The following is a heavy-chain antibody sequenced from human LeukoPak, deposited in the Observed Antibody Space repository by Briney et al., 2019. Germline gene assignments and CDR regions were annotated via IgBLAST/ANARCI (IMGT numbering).Heavy chain of an antibody. Sequence: PSETLSLTCTVSGGSISSHYWSWIRQPPGKGLEWVGYIYYSGTTNYNPSLKSRVTISVDTSKDQFSLKLSSVTAADTAVYYCARVTYYYDSSGYYLYYFDYWGQGTLVTVSS. CDR2: IYYSGTT. V-gene: IGHV4-59*11. CDR1: GGSISSHY. J-gene: IGHJ4*02. D-gene: IGHD3-22*01. CDR3: ARVTYYYDSSGYYLYYFDY.